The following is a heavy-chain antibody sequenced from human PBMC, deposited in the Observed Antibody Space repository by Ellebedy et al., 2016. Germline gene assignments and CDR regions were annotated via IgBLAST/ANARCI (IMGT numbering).Heavy chain of an antibody. D-gene: IGHD4-11*01. V-gene: IGHV2-5*01. J-gene: IGHJ4*02. Sequence: SGPTLVKPTQTLTLTCTFSGFSLSTSAVVVGWVRQPPGRAPEWLAFIYGNDDKRYSPSLGSRITITKDTSKNQVVLTMANMDPVDTATYYCAHRTTVTSVDYWGRGTLVTVSS. CDR2: IYGNDDK. CDR1: GFSLSTSAVV. CDR3: AHRTTVTSVDY.